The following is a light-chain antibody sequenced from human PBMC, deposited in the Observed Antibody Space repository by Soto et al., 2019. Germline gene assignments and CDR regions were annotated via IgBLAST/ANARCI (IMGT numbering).Light chain of an antibody. CDR1: QSVTTR. V-gene: IGKV3-20*01. CDR3: QQYGGSPIT. Sequence: IVLTQSPGTLSLSPGERVTLSCRASQSVTTRLAWYQHKPGQAPTLLMSGASNRASGVPVRFSGSGSGTDFTLTITRLEPEYFALYYCQQYGGSPITFGLGTRLEIK. CDR2: GAS. J-gene: IGKJ5*01.